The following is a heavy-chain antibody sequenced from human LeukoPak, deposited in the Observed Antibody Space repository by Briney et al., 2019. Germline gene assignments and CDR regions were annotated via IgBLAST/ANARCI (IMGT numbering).Heavy chain of an antibody. J-gene: IGHJ5*02. V-gene: IGHV5-51*01. CDR3: AMVATIPGAENSVTGFDP. D-gene: IGHD5-12*01. Sequence: GASVKVSCKTSGYTFTDYYLHWVRQMPGKGLEWMGIIYPGDSDTRYSPSFQGQVTISADKSISTAYLQWSSLKASDTAMYYCAMVATIPGAENSVTGFDPWGQGTLVTVAS. CDR1: GYTFTDYY. CDR2: IYPGDSDT.